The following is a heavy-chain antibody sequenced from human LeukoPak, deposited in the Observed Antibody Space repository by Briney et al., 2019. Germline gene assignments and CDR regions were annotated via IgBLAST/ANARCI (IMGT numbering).Heavy chain of an antibody. Sequence: PGGSLRLSCAASGLTVSSNYMSWVRQAPGKGLEWVSVIYSGGSTYYADSVKGRFTISRDNSKNTLYLQMNSLRAEDTAVYYCARDVVVVVAATLSRNDYYYYGMDVWGQGTTVTVSS. CDR2: IYSGGST. D-gene: IGHD2-15*01. V-gene: IGHV3-66*02. J-gene: IGHJ6*02. CDR1: GLTVSSNY. CDR3: ARDVVVVVAATLSRNDYYYYGMDV.